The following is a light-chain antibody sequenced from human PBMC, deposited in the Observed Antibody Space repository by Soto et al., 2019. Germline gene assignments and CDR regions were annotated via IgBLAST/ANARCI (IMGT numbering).Light chain of an antibody. V-gene: IGLV2-14*01. CDR1: SSDVGGYNY. CDR3: SSYTSSITYV. J-gene: IGLJ1*01. CDR2: EVS. Sequence: QSALTQPASVSGSPGQSITISCTGTSSDVGGYNYVSWYQQHPDKAPKLMIYEVSNRPSGVSNRFSGSKSGNTASLTISGLQAEDEADYYCSSYTSSITYVFGTGTQLTVL.